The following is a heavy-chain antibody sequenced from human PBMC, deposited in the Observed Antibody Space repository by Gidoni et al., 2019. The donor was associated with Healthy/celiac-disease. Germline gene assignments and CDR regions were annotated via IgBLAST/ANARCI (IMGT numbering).Heavy chain of an antibody. D-gene: IGHD3-22*01. Sequence: EVQLVESGGGLVQPGGYLRLSCADSGFTFSSYDMNWVRQAPGKGLEWVSYISSSGSTIYYADSVKGRFTISRDNAKNSLYLQRNSLRAEDTAVYYCAGEMNYYDSSGYFLAPDFRWGQGTLVTVSS. CDR1: GFTFSSYD. V-gene: IGHV3-48*03. J-gene: IGHJ4*02. CDR2: ISSSGSTI. CDR3: AGEMNYYDSSGYFLAPDFR.